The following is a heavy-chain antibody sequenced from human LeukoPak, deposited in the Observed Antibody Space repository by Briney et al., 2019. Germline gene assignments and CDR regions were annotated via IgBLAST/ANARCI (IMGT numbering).Heavy chain of an antibody. V-gene: IGHV3-74*01. CDR3: ASPKPDY. Sequence: PGGSLRLSCAASGFTFRSWCMYWVRQRPGKGLEWLCRITSDGSTSYYADSVRGRFTISRDNAKNTLYLQMNSLTDEDTAVYYCASPKPDYWGQGTLVTVSS. CDR1: GFTFRSWC. J-gene: IGHJ4*02. CDR2: ITSDGSTS.